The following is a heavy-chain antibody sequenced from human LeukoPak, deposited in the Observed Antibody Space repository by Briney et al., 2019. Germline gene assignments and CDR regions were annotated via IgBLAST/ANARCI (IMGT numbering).Heavy chain of an antibody. CDR3: ARDRGPYDSSGYYPYDAFDI. CDR1: GFTFSTYW. J-gene: IGHJ3*02. Sequence: PGGSLRLSCVASGFTFSTYWMSWVRQTPGKGLEWVANIKPDGSNQYYVDSVKGRFTISRDNAKNSLFLQMNSLRAEDTALYYCARDRGPYDSSGYYPYDAFDIWGQGTMVTVSS. CDR2: IKPDGSNQ. V-gene: IGHV3-7*05. D-gene: IGHD3-22*01.